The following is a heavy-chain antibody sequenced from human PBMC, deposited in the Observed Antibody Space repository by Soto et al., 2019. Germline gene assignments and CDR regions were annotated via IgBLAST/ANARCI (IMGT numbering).Heavy chain of an antibody. Sequence: EVQLLESGGGLVQPGGSLRLSCAASGFTFTNFAMSWVRQAPGKGLEWVSTISGSGGSTIYANSVKGRFTISRDNSKNTLSLQMNSLRAEDTAIYYCAKRIDGYNVGLFDYWGQGTLVTVSS. CDR1: GFTFTNFA. V-gene: IGHV3-23*01. D-gene: IGHD5-12*01. CDR2: ISGSGGST. CDR3: AKRIDGYNVGLFDY. J-gene: IGHJ4*02.